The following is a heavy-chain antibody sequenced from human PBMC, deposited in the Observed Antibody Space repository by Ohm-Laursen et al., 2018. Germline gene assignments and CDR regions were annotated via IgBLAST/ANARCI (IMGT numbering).Heavy chain of an antibody. V-gene: IGHV3-48*01. CDR3: AKGTRYDFWSGYHEY. CDR2: ISSSITTI. CDR1: GFTFSSFG. D-gene: IGHD3-3*01. J-gene: IGHJ4*02. Sequence: SLRLSCAASGFTFSSFGMNWVRQAPGKGLEWISYISSSITTIYYADSVKGRFSISRDNSKNTLYVHMNSLRAEDTAVYYCAKGTRYDFWSGYHEYWGQGTLVTVSS.